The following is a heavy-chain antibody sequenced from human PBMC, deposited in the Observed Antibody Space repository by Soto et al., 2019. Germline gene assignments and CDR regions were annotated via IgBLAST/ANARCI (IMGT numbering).Heavy chain of an antibody. CDR2: IWYDGRDK. CDR1: GSTFSDYA. Sequence: QVQLVESGGGVVQPGRSLRLSCAASGSTFSDYAMHWVRQAPGKGLEWVAVIWYDGRDKYYADSLKGRFTMSRDNSKNTMYLLMNSLRAEDTAVYYCAREKKGRGYSFGLDVWGQGTSVTVSS. D-gene: IGHD5-12*01. J-gene: IGHJ6*02. CDR3: AREKKGRGYSFGLDV. V-gene: IGHV3-33*01.